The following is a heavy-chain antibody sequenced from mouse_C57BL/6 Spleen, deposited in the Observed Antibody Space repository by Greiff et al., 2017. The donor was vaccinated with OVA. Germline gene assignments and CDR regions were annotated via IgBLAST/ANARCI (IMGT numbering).Heavy chain of an antibody. Sequence: VQLQQSGPELVKPGASVKIPCKASGYTFTDYNMDWVKQSHGKSLEWIGDINPNNGGTIYNQKFKGQATLTVDKSSSTAYMELRSLTSEDTAVYYCARRGSSGYHFDVWGTGTTVTVSS. J-gene: IGHJ1*03. CDR3: ARRGSSGYHFDV. D-gene: IGHD3-2*02. CDR1: GYTFTDYN. CDR2: INPNNGGT. V-gene: IGHV1-18*01.